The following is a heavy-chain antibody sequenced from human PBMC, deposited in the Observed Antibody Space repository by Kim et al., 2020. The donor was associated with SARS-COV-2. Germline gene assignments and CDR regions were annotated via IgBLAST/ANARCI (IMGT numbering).Heavy chain of an antibody. V-gene: IGHV1-69*13. D-gene: IGHD2-8*02. CDR1: GGTFSSYA. J-gene: IGHJ6*02. Sequence: SVKVSCKASGGTFSSYAISWVRQAPGQGLEWMGGIIPIFGTANYAQKFQGRVTITADESTSTAYMELSSLRSEDTAVYYCARRLGSESVVYAPYYYYGMDVWGQGTTVTVSS. CDR2: IIPIFGTA. CDR3: ARRLGSESVVYAPYYYYGMDV.